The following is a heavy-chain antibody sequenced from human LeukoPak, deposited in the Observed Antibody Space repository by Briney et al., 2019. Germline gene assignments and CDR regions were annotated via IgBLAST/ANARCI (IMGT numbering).Heavy chain of an antibody. CDR2: INHSGST. J-gene: IGHJ4*02. CDR1: GGSFSGYY. V-gene: IGHV4-34*01. D-gene: IGHD2-2*01. CDR3: ARLRAAPWGFDY. Sequence: SETLSLTCAVYGGSFSGYYWSWLRQPPGKGLEWIGEINHSGSTNYNPSLKSRVSISVDTSKNQFSLKLNSVTAADTALYYCARLRAAPWGFDYWGQGSLVPVSS.